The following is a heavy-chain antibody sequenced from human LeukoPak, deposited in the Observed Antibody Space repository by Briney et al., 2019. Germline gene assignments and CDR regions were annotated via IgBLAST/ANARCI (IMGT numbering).Heavy chain of an antibody. D-gene: IGHD1-14*01. Sequence: PSETLSLTCTVSGGSVSSGSYYWSWIRQPPGKGLEWVGYIYYSGRTNYSPSLKSRVTISVDTSKNQFPLKLRSVPAADTAVYYCPTLVDPTTPLSYYFIGVWGKGTTVTVSS. CDR2: IYYSGRT. CDR1: GGSVSSGSYY. J-gene: IGHJ6*03. V-gene: IGHV4-61*01. CDR3: PTLVDPTTPLSYYFIGV.